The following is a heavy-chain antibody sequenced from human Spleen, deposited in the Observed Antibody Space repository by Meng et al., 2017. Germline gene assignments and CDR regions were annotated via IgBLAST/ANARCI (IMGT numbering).Heavy chain of an antibody. CDR3: ARDRDGSGRVYRY. CDR2: IYHSGRT. V-gene: IGHV4-38-2*02. CDR1: GSSISSGYY. Sequence: SETLSLTCTVSGSSISSGYYWGWIRQPPGKGREWIVSIYHSGRTYYNPSLKSRVTISVDTSKNQFSLKLSSVTAADTAVYYCARDRDGSGRVYRYWGQGTLVTVSS. J-gene: IGHJ4*02. D-gene: IGHD3-10*01.